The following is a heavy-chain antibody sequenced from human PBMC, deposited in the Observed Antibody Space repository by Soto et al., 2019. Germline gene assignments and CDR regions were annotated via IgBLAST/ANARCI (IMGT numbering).Heavy chain of an antibody. V-gene: IGHV4-39*01. CDR2: IYYRGNT. Sequence: PSETLSLTCTVSDGSISTSSYYWGWIRQPPGKGLEWIGSIYYRGNTYYNPSLKSRVTISVDTSKNQFSLKLSSVAAADTAVYYCARHYSSSSWYYPYFDYWGQGILVTVSS. CDR1: DGSISTSSYY. CDR3: ARHYSSSSWYYPYFDY. D-gene: IGHD6-13*01. J-gene: IGHJ4*02.